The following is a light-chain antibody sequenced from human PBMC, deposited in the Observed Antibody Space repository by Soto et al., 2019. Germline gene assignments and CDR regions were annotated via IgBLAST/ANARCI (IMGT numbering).Light chain of an antibody. Sequence: IVLTQSPGTLSLSPGERATLSCRARQSVGSTYLAWYQQKPGQAPKLLIYGVSSRATGIPDRFSGSGSGTDFTLTISRLEPEDFAVYYCQQYGTSPLTFGPGTKVDI. CDR1: QSVGSTY. J-gene: IGKJ3*01. CDR2: GVS. V-gene: IGKV3-20*01. CDR3: QQYGTSPLT.